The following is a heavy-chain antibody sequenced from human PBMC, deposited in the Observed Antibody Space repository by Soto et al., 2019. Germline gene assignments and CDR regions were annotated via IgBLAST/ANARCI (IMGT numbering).Heavy chain of an antibody. CDR1: GGTFSSYA. Sequence: ASVKVSFKASGGTFSSYAISWVRQAPGQGLEWMGGIIPIFGTANYAQKFQGRVTITADESTSTAYMELSSLRSEDTAVYYCARVAVAGIQRGYYGMDVWGQGTTVTVSS. V-gene: IGHV1-69*13. D-gene: IGHD6-19*01. CDR2: IIPIFGTA. CDR3: ARVAVAGIQRGYYGMDV. J-gene: IGHJ6*02.